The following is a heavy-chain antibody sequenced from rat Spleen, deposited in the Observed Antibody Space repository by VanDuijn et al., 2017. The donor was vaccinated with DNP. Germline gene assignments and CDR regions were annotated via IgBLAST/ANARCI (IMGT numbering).Heavy chain of an antibody. CDR1: GYSITSNY. Sequence: EVQLQESGPGLVKPSQSLSLTCSVTGYSITSNYWGWIRKFPGNKMEWIGHISYRGITTYNPSLKRRISITRDTSKNQFFLQLNSVITEDTATYYCARDSSSAWWGQGTQVTVSS. V-gene: IGHV3-1*01. D-gene: IGHD1-2*01. CDR3: ARDSSSAW. J-gene: IGHJ3*01. CDR2: ISYRGIT.